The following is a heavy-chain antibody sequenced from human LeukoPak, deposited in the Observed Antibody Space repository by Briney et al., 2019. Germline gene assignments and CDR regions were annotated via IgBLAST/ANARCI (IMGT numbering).Heavy chain of an antibody. D-gene: IGHD6-6*01. J-gene: IGHJ4*02. CDR3: ARDLEYSSSSGLIDY. Sequence: VASVKVSCKASGYTFTGYYMHWVRQAPGQGLEWMGWINPNSGGTNYAQNFQGRVTMTRDTSISTAYMELSRLRSDDTAVYYCARDLEYSSSSGLIDYWGQGTLVTVSS. CDR1: GYTFTGYY. V-gene: IGHV1-2*02. CDR2: INPNSGGT.